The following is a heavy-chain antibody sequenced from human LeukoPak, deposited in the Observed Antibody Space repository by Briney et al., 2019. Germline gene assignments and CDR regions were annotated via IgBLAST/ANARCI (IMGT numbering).Heavy chain of an antibody. V-gene: IGHV3-53*01. Sequence: GGSLRLSCAASGFTVSSNYMSWVRQAPGKGLEWVSVIYSGGSTYYADSVKGRFTISRDNSKNTLYPQMNSLRAEDTAVYYCARAGEIQLWSFDYWGRGTLVTVSS. D-gene: IGHD5-18*01. CDR1: GFTVSSNY. CDR2: IYSGGST. CDR3: ARAGEIQLWSFDY. J-gene: IGHJ4*02.